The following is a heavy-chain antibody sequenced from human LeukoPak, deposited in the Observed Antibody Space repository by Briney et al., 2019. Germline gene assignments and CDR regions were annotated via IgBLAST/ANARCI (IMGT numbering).Heavy chain of an antibody. D-gene: IGHD5-12*01. J-gene: IGHJ4*02. Sequence: PGGSLRLSCAASGFTFSSYAMNWVRQAPGKGLEWVSYISSSGSTIYYADSVKGRFTISRDNAKNSLYLQMNSLRAVDTAVYYCARDHPRRGYSGYGIDYWGQGTLVTVSS. CDR3: ARDHPRRGYSGYGIDY. CDR1: GFTFSSYA. V-gene: IGHV3-48*03. CDR2: ISSSGSTI.